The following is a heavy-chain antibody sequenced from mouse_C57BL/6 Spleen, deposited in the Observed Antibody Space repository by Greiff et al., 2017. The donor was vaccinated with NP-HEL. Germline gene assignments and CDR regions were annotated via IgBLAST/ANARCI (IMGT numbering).Heavy chain of an antibody. V-gene: IGHV1-42*01. Sequence: VQLKESGPELVKPGASVKISCKASGYSFTGYYMNWVKQSPEKSLEWIGEINPSTGGTTYNQKFKAKATLTVDKSSSTAYMQLKSLTSEDSAVYYCARRALYYDGSSYFDYWGQGTTLTVSS. CDR1: GYSFTGYY. D-gene: IGHD1-1*01. CDR2: INPSTGGT. J-gene: IGHJ2*01. CDR3: ARRALYYDGSSYFDY.